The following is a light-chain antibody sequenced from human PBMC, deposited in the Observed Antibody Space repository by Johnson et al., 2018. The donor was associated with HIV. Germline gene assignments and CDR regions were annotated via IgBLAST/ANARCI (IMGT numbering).Light chain of an antibody. CDR2: DNN. J-gene: IGLJ1*01. CDR1: SSNIGNNY. V-gene: IGLV1-51*01. Sequence: QSVLTQPPSVSAAPGQKVTISCSGSSSNIGNNYVSWYQQLPGRAPKLLIYDNNKRPSGIPDRFSGSKSGTSATLGITGLQTGDEADYYCGTWDSSPSAYVFGTGTKVTVL. CDR3: GTWDSSPSAYV.